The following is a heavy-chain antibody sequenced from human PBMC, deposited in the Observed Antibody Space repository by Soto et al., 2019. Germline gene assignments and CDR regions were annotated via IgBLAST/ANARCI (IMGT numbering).Heavy chain of an antibody. Sequence: QVQLVQSGAEVKKPGASVKVSCKASGYTFTSYGISWVRQAPGQGLEWMGWISAYNGNTNYAQKLQGRVTMTTDTPTSTAYMELRSLRSDDTAVYYCASSRDGYNSKRRLDYWGQGTLVTVSS. CDR3: ASSRDGYNSKRRLDY. D-gene: IGHD5-12*01. V-gene: IGHV1-18*04. CDR1: GYTFTSYG. CDR2: ISAYNGNT. J-gene: IGHJ4*02.